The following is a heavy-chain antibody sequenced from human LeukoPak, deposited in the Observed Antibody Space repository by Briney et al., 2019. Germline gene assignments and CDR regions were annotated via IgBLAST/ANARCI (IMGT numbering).Heavy chain of an antibody. D-gene: IGHD1-14*01. CDR2: IYTSGST. Sequence: PSETLSLTCTVSGGSISSYYWSWIRQPAGKGLEWIGRIYTSGSTNYNPSLKSRVTMSVDTSKNQFSLKLSSVTAADTAVYYCARGRSRRIYYYYYYMDVWGKGTTVTVSS. J-gene: IGHJ6*03. V-gene: IGHV4-4*07. CDR3: ARGRSRRIYYYYYYMDV. CDR1: GGSISSYY.